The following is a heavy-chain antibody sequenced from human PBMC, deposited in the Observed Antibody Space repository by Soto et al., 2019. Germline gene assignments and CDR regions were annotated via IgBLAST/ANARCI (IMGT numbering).Heavy chain of an antibody. Sequence: SETLSLTCTVSGGSISSSSYYWGWIRQPPGKGLEWIGSIYYSGSTYYNPSLKSRVTISVDTSKNQFSLKLSSVTAADTAVYYCARLETGTFDYWGQGTLVTVSS. CDR1: GGSISSSSYY. D-gene: IGHD3-10*01. V-gene: IGHV4-39*01. CDR3: ARLETGTFDY. CDR2: IYYSGST. J-gene: IGHJ4*02.